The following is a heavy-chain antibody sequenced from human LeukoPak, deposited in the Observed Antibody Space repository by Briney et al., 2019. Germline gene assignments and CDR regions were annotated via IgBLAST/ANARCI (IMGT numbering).Heavy chain of an antibody. Sequence: GESLKISCKGSGYSFTTYGTGWGRQMPGKGLEWMGIIYPGDSDTRYSPSFQGQVTIPADKSISTAYLRWSSLKASDTAVYYCANNKVTNHWPYHFDFWGQGTLVSVSS. J-gene: IGHJ4*02. V-gene: IGHV5-51*01. CDR3: ANNKVTNHWPYHFDF. D-gene: IGHD1-1*01. CDR2: IYPGDSDT. CDR1: GYSFTTYG.